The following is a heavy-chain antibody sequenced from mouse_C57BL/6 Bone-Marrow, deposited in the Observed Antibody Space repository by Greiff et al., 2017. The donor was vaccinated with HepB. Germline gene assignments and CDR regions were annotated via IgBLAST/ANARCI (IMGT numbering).Heavy chain of an antibody. CDR3: AREELGQLFAY. CDR1: GYTFTSYW. J-gene: IGHJ3*01. Sequence: QVQLQQPGAELVMPGASVKLSCKASGYTFTSYWMHWVKQRPGQGLEWIGEIDPSDSYTNYNQKFKGKSTLTVDKSSSTAYMQLSSLTSEDSAVYYCAREELGQLFAYWGQGTLVNVSS. D-gene: IGHD3-3*01. CDR2: IDPSDSYT. V-gene: IGHV1-69*01.